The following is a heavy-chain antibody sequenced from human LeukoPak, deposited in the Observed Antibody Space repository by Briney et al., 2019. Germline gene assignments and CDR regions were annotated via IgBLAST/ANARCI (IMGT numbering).Heavy chain of an antibody. CDR3: ARAAAYCGGDCSYCFDY. CDR1: GGTFSSYA. Sequence: AASVKVSCKASGGTFSSYAISWVRQAPGQGLEWMGGIIPIFGTANYAQKFQGRVTITADESTSTAYMELSSLRSEDTAVYYCARAAAYCGGDCSYCFDYWGQGTLVTVSS. V-gene: IGHV1-69*13. D-gene: IGHD2-21*02. CDR2: IIPIFGTA. J-gene: IGHJ4*02.